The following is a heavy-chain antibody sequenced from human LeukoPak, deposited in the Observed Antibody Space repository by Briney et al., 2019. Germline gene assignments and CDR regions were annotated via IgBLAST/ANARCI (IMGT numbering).Heavy chain of an antibody. V-gene: IGHV1-18*01. CDR3: ARSDYYDSSGYYLSFDY. Sequence: ASVKVSCKASGYTFTGYGISWVRQAPGQGLEWMGWISAYNGNTNYAQKLQGRVTMTTDTSTSTAYMELRSLRSDDTAVYYCARSDYYDSSGYYLSFDYWGQGTLVTVSS. CDR2: ISAYNGNT. D-gene: IGHD3-22*01. CDR1: GYTFTGYG. J-gene: IGHJ4*02.